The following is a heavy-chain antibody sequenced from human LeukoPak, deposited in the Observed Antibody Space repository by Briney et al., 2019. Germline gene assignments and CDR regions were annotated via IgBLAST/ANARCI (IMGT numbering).Heavy chain of an antibody. CDR3: ATGIAGRVGFYYYYMDV. CDR2: IIPIFGTA. Sequence: ASVKVSCKASGGTFSSYAISWVRQAPGQGLEWMGGIIPIFGTANYAQKFQGRVTITADESTSTAYMELSSLRSEDTAVYYCATGIAGRVGFYYYYMDVWGKGTTVTVSS. J-gene: IGHJ6*03. D-gene: IGHD6-6*01. V-gene: IGHV1-69*13. CDR1: GGTFSSYA.